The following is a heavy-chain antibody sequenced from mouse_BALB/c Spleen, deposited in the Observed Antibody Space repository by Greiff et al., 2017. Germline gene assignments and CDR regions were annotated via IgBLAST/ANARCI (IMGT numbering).Heavy chain of an antibody. J-gene: IGHJ4*01. CDR2: ISSGSSTI. CDR3: ARNYYGSSDAMDY. V-gene: IGHV5-17*02. D-gene: IGHD1-1*01. CDR1: GFTFSSFG. Sequence: EVHLVESGGGLVQPGGSRTLSCAASGFTFSSFGMHWVRQAPEKGLEWVAYISSGSSTIYYADTVKGRFTISRDNPKNTLFLQMTSLRSEDTAMYYCARNYYGSSDAMDYWGQGTSVTVSA.